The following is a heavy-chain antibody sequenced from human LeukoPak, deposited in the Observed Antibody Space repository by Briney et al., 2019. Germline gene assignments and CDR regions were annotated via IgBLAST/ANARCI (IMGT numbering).Heavy chain of an antibody. CDR3: ARDWALDS. J-gene: IGHJ4*02. V-gene: IGHV3-30*04. CDR2: ISYDGSKK. D-gene: IGHD7-27*01. Sequence: GGSLRLSCAASGFTFSSYAMHWVRQAPGKGLEWVAVISYDGSKKYHTDSVKGRSTISRDNSKNTLYVQMNSLRGEDTAVYYCARDWALDSWGQGTLVTVSS. CDR1: GFTFSSYA.